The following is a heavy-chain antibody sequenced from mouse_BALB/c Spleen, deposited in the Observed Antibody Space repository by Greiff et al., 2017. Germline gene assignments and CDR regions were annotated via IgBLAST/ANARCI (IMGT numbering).Heavy chain of an antibody. J-gene: IGHJ3*01. CDR2: IRNNANGYTT. CDR3: AKGWGFAY. V-gene: IGHV7-3*02. D-gene: IGHD1-1*02. CDR1: GFTFTDYY. Sequence: EVKLVESGGGLVQPGGSLRLSCATSGFTFTDYYMSWVRQPPGKALEWLGFIRNNANGYTTEYSVSVQGRFTISRDKSQNILDLQMNTLRTEDSATYYCAKGWGFAYWGQGTLVTVSA.